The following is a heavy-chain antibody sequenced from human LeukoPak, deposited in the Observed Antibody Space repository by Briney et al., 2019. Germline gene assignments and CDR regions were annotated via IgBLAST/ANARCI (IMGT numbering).Heavy chain of an antibody. CDR2: IYSGGST. CDR3: ARVPYGSGSPNFDY. J-gene: IGHJ4*02. V-gene: IGHV3-66*01. CDR1: GFTVSSNY. Sequence: GGSLRLSCAASGFTVSSNYMSWVRQAPGKGLEWVSVIYSGGSTYYADSVKGRFTISRDNSKNTLYLQMNSLRAEDTAVYYCARVPYGSGSPNFDYWGQGTLVTVSS. D-gene: IGHD3-10*01.